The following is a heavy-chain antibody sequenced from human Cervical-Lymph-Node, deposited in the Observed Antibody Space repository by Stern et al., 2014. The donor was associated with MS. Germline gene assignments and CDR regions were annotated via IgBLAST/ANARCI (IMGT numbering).Heavy chain of an antibody. Sequence: QVTLKESGPVLVKPTETLTLTCTVSGFSLSNARMGVSWIRQPPGKALEWLAHIFSNDEKSYSTSLKSRLTISKDTSKSQVVLTMTNIDPVDTATYYCARVYYDYVWGSYRYFDYWGQGTLVTVSS. CDR2: IFSNDEK. CDR1: GFSLSNARMG. CDR3: ARVYYDYVWGSYRYFDY. V-gene: IGHV2-26*01. D-gene: IGHD3-16*02. J-gene: IGHJ4*02.